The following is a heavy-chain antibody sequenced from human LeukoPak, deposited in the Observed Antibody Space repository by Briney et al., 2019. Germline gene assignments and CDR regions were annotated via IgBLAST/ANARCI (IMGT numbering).Heavy chain of an antibody. CDR3: AKDRDSSGWYGGYLDY. D-gene: IGHD6-19*01. J-gene: IGHJ4*02. CDR1: GFTFSSYA. V-gene: IGHV3-30*18. Sequence: PGRSLRLSCAASGFTFSSYAMHWVRQAPGKGLEWVAVVSSDGTNKYYADSVKGRFTISRDNSKNTLYLQMNSLRAEDTAVYFCAKDRDSSGWYGGYLDYWGQGTPVTVSS. CDR2: VSSDGTNK.